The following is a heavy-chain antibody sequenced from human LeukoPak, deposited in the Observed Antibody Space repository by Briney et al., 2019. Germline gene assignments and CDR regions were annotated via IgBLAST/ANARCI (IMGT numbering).Heavy chain of an antibody. CDR3: AKDRLMDPGTFTGYFDS. J-gene: IGHJ4*02. CDR1: GFTFSRNS. V-gene: IGHV3-30*18. CDR2: ISYDGSNR. Sequence: GGSLRLSCVASGFTFSRNSMHWVRQAPGKGLEWVAVISYDGSNRYYVDSVKGRFTISRDNSKNTLYPQMNSLRGEDTAVYYCAKDRLMDPGTFTGYFDSWGQGILVAVSS. D-gene: IGHD3-9*01.